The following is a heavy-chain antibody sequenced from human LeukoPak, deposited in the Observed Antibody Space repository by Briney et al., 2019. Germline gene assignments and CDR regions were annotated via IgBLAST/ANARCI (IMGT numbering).Heavy chain of an antibody. CDR1: GFTVSSNY. V-gene: IGHV3-66*01. D-gene: IGHD3-10*01. Sequence: PGGSLRLSCAASGFTVSSNYMSWVRQAPGKGLEWVSVIYSGGSTYYADSVKGRFTISRDNSKNTLYLQMNGLRAEDTAVYYCARDYGSGSYDNYRGQGTLVTVSS. CDR2: IYSGGST. J-gene: IGHJ4*02. CDR3: ARDYGSGSYDNY.